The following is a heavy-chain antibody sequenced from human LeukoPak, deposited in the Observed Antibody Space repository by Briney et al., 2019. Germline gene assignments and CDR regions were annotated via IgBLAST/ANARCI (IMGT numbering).Heavy chain of an antibody. V-gene: IGHV3-20*04. CDR3: ARGTIATPGLDY. D-gene: IGHD6-13*01. CDR2: INWNGDRT. CDR1: GFNFDDYG. J-gene: IGHJ4*02. Sequence: GGSLRLSCAASGFNFDDYGMTWVRQRPGKGLEWVSDINWNGDRTEYGDSVKGRFTISGDNAKNTLYLQMNSLRVEDTAVYYCARGTIATPGLDYWGQGTLVTVSS.